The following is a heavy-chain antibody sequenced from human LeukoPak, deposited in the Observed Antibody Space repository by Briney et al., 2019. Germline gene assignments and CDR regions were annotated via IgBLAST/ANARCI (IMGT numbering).Heavy chain of an antibody. V-gene: IGHV1-2*02. Sequence: ASVKVSCKASGYTFTGYYMHWVRQAPGQGLEWMGWINPNSGGTNYAQKFQGRVTMTRDTSISTAYMELSRLRSDDTAVYYCARGMVRGPRGYYYYYMDVWGKGTTVTISS. J-gene: IGHJ6*03. D-gene: IGHD3-10*01. CDR1: GYTFTGYY. CDR3: ARGMVRGPRGYYYYYMDV. CDR2: INPNSGGT.